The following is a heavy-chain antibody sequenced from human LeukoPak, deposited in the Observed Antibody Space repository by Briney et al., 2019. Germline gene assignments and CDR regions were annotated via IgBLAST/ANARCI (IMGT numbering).Heavy chain of an antibody. CDR1: GYTFTSYY. Sequence: ASVKVSCKASGYTFTSYYMHWARQAPGQGLEWMGWINPNSGGTNYAQKFQGRVTVTRDTSIGTAYMELNRLRSDDTAVYYCARGSYDSSDFEYFHHWGQGTLVTVSS. D-gene: IGHD3-22*01. CDR3: ARGSYDSSDFEYFHH. V-gene: IGHV1-2*02. J-gene: IGHJ1*01. CDR2: INPNSGGT.